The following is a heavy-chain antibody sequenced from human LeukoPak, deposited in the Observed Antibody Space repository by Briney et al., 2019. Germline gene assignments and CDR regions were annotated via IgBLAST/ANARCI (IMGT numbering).Heavy chain of an antibody. Sequence: GGSLRLSCAASGFSFSSYVMTWVRQAPGKGLEWVAVISYDGSNKYYADSVKGRFTISRDNSKNTLYLQMNSLRAEDTAVYYCAKDRSSSSWGRNYYYYYGMDVWGQGTTVTVSS. CDR2: ISYDGSNK. CDR1: GFSFSSYV. D-gene: IGHD6-13*01. CDR3: AKDRSSSSWGRNYYYYYGMDV. J-gene: IGHJ6*02. V-gene: IGHV3-30*18.